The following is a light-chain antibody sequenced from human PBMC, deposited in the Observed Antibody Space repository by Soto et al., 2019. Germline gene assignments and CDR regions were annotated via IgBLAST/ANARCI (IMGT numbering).Light chain of an antibody. CDR1: SDDVGGYNY. CDR3: SSYTSHYTRV. V-gene: IGLV2-14*03. CDR2: EVT. Sequence: SELTQPASVSRSPGQSITISCTGTSDDVGGYNYVSWYQQHSGKAPKLIIYEVTNRPSGVSNRFSGSKSGNTASLTISGLQADDEADYHCSSYTSHYTRVFGTGTKVTVL. J-gene: IGLJ1*01.